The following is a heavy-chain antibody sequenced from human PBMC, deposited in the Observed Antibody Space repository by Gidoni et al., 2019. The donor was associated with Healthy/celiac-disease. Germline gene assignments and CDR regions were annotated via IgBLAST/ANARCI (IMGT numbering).Heavy chain of an antibody. CDR3: AREGIVGATGAFDY. CDR2: ISSSSSYI. D-gene: IGHD1-26*01. J-gene: IGHJ4*02. V-gene: IGHV3-21*01. CDR1: GFTFSSYS. Sequence: EVQLVESGGGLVKPGWSLRLSCAASGFTFSSYSMNWGRQAPGKGLEWVSSISSSSSYIYYADSVKGRFTISRDNAKNSLYLQMNSLRAEDTAVYYCAREGIVGATGAFDYWGQGTLVTVSS.